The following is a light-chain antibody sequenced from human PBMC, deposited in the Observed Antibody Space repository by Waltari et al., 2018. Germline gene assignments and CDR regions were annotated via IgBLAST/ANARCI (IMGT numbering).Light chain of an antibody. J-gene: IGKJ5*01. CDR3: QQRSNWPIT. CDR1: QSVSSY. Sequence: DIVLTQSPATLSLPPGERATLPCRASQSVSSYLAWYQQKPGQAPRLLIYDASNRATGIPARFSGSGSGTDFTLTISSLEPEDFAVYYCQQRSNWPITFGQGTRLEIK. V-gene: IGKV3-11*01. CDR2: DAS.